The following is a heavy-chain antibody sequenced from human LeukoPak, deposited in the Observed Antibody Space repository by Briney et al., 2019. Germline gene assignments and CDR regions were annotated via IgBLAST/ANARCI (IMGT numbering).Heavy chain of an antibody. D-gene: IGHD2-2*02. V-gene: IGHV4-39*07. J-gene: IGHJ5*02. CDR2: IYYSGST. Sequence: SETLSLTCTVSGGSISSSNYYWGWIRQPPGKGLEWIGSIYYSGSTYYNPSLKSRVTISVDTSKNQFSLKLSSVTAADTAVYYCAGVPAAIGWFDPWGQGTLVTVSS. CDR1: GGSISSSNYY. CDR3: AGVPAAIGWFDP.